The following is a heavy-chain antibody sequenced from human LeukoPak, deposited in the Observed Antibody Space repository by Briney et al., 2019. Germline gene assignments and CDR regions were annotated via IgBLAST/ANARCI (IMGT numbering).Heavy chain of an antibody. D-gene: IGHD6-13*01. V-gene: IGHV3-33*08. CDR3: ARDGGKAATGLYSYYYHGMDD. CDR1: GFSLTNSA. J-gene: IGHJ6*02. CDR2: IWYDGSKK. Sequence: WGSLSLSCTASGFSLTNSAPVRVRQAPGKGLEWVAVIWYDGSKKYYADSVKGRFTISRDNPKKTLYLQMNSLRAEDTAVYYCARDGGKAATGLYSYYYHGMDDWGQGTTVTVSS.